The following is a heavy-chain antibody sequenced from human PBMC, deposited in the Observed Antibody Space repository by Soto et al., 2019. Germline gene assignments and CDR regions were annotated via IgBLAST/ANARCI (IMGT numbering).Heavy chain of an antibody. V-gene: IGHV1-3*01. CDR3: ARVGTLYCSSTSCSLDY. CDR1: GYTFTSYA. J-gene: IGHJ4*02. CDR2: INAGNGST. D-gene: IGHD2-2*01. Sequence: QVQLVQSGAEVKKPGASVQVSCKASGYTFTSYAMHWVRQAPGQRLEWMGWINAGNGSTKYSQKFQGRVTITRDASASTANMELSSLRSEDTAVYYCARVGTLYCSSTSCSLDYWGQGTLVIVSS.